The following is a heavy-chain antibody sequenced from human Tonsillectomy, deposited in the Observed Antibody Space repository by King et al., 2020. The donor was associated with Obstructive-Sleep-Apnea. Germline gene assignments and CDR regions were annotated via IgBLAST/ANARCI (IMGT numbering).Heavy chain of an antibody. CDR3: AKDIGTTVTRDY. CDR1: GFTFSSYA. D-gene: IGHD4-17*01. Sequence: VQLVESGGGLVQPGGSLKLSCVTSGFTFSSYAMSWVRQAPGKGLEWVSSIISGGKTYYADSRKGRFTISPDNSKNTLYLQMNSLRAEDTAVYYCAKDIGTTVTRDYWGQGTLVTVSS. J-gene: IGHJ4*02. V-gene: IGHV3-23*04. CDR2: IISGGKT.